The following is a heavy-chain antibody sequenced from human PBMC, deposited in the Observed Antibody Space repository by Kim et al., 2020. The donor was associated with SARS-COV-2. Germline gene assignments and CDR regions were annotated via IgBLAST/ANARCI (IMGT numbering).Heavy chain of an antibody. V-gene: IGHV1-3*01. CDR3: ARDPDIVVVPAAIYYYYGMDV. D-gene: IGHD2-2*01. CDR1: GYTFTSYA. CDR2: INAGNGNT. Sequence: ASVKVSCKASGYTFTSYAMHWVRQAPGQRLEWMGWINAGNGNTKYSQKFQGRVTITRDTSASTAYMELSSLRSEDTAVYYCARDPDIVVVPAAIYYYYGMDVWGQGTTVTVSS. J-gene: IGHJ6*02.